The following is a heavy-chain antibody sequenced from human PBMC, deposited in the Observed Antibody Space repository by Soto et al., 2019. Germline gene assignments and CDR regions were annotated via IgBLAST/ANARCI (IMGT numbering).Heavy chain of an antibody. V-gene: IGHV3-23*01. D-gene: IGHD2-21*02. CDR2: ISGSGGST. J-gene: IGHJ4*02. CDR1: GFTFSSYA. CDR3: AKIPLDCGGDCYPYYFDY. Sequence: PGGSLRLSCAASGFTFSSYAMSWVRQAPGKGLEWVSAISGSGGSTYYADSVKGRFTISRDNSKNTLYLQMNSLRAEDTAVYYCAKIPLDCGGDCYPYYFDYWGQGTLVTVSS.